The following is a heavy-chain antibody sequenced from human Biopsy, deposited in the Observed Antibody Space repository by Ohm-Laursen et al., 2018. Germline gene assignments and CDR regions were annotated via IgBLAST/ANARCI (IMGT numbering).Heavy chain of an antibody. J-gene: IGHJ6*02. CDR2: ISWNSGYI. D-gene: IGHD2-21*01. CDR3: TKDLIPAGTDV. V-gene: IGHV3-9*01. Sequence: SSLRLSCSASGFTFYDSAMHWVRQAPGKGLEWVSGISWNSGYIGYADSVKGRFTISRDNAKKSLYLEMNSLRPEDTALYYCTKDLIPAGTDVWGQGTTVTVSS. CDR1: GFTFYDSA.